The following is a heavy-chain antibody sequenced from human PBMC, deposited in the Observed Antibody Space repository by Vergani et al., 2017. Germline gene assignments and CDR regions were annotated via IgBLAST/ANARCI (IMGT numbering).Heavy chain of an antibody. CDR2: IYYSGST. CDR1: GGSISSSSYY. V-gene: IGHV4-39*01. Sequence: QLQLQESGPGLVKPSETLSLTCTVSGGSISSSSYYWGWIRQPPGKGLEWIGRIYYSGSTYYNPSLKSRVTISVDTSKNQFSLKLSSVTAADTAVYYCARPVGYSYGSGYFDYWGQGTLVTVSS. CDR3: ARPVGYSYGSGYFDY. D-gene: IGHD5-18*01. J-gene: IGHJ4*02.